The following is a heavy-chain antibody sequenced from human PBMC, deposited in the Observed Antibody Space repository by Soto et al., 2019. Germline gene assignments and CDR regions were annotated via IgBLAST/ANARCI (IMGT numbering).Heavy chain of an antibody. CDR3: ARGGSGSYDY. J-gene: IGHJ4*02. CDR1: GGSISSSSYY. V-gene: IGHV4-39*07. D-gene: IGHD3-10*01. CDR2: IYYSGST. Sequence: SETLSLTCTVSGGSISSSSYYWGWIRQPPGKGLEGIGSIYYSGSTYYNPSLKSRVTISVDTSKNQFSLKLSSVTAADTAVYYCARGGSGSYDYWGQGTLVTVSS.